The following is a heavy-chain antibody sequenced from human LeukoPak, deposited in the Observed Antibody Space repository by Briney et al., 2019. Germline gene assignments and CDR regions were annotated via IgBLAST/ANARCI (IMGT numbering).Heavy chain of an antibody. V-gene: IGHV1-8*03. CDR1: GYTFTNYD. J-gene: IGHJ5*02. CDR2: MNPNSGNT. D-gene: IGHD6-13*01. Sequence: GASVKVSCKASGYTFTNYDINWVRQATGQGLEWMGWMNPNSGNTGYAQKFQGRVTITRNTSISTAYMELSSLRSEDTAVYYCARGPREGQQLVRGLNWFDPWGQGTLVTVSS. CDR3: ARGPREGQQLVRGLNWFDP.